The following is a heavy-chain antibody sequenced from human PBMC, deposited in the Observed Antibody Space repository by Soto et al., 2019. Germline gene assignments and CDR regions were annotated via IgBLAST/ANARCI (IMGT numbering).Heavy chain of an antibody. Sequence: SLRLSCAGAEFNFDNYAMQWVRQAPGKGLEWVSGISWDSANMGYADSVKGRFTISRDNAKKSLYLQMSSLRVEDTALYYCARGRYFDSSGHVAAPDIWGQGTMVTVSS. D-gene: IGHD3-22*01. CDR2: ISWDSANM. CDR1: EFNFDNYA. CDR3: ARGRYFDSSGHVAAPDI. J-gene: IGHJ3*02. V-gene: IGHV3-9*01.